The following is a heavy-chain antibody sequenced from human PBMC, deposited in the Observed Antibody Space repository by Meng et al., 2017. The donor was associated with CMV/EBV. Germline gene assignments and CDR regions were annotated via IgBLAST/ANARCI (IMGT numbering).Heavy chain of an antibody. J-gene: IGHJ4*02. CDR1: GFTFSPFW. D-gene: IGHD2-2*02. CDR3: ARVVPAAIGGRGGPFDY. Sequence: GESLKISCGSYGFTFSPFWMSWFRRAPGKGLEWVAHISPDGTLTYYVDSVRGRFTISRDNTENSIYLHMSTLRAEDTAVYYCARVVPAAIGGRGGPFDYWGQGTLVTVSS. V-gene: IGHV3-7*01. CDR2: ISPDGTLT.